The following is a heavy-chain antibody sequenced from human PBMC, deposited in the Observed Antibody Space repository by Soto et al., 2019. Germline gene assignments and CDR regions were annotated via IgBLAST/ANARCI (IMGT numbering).Heavy chain of an antibody. CDR3: ARDLSAGVTGH. CDR2: ISGYNGNT. J-gene: IGHJ4*02. D-gene: IGHD3-10*01. CDR1: GYTFTSSR. V-gene: IGHV1-18*01. Sequence: QVQLVQSGAEVKKPGASVKVSCKTSGYTFTSSRITWVRQAPGQGLVWMGWISGYNGNTNYAQKFQGRVTMTTDTSTRTAYMELRSLRSDDPAVYYCARDLSAGVTGHWGQGTLVTVSS.